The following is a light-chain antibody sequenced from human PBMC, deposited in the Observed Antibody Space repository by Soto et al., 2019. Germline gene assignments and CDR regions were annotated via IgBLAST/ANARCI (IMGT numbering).Light chain of an antibody. Sequence: QCALTQPASVSGSPGPSITVSCTGTSSDVGGYNYVSWYQHPGKAPRLMIYDVTNRPSGVSDRFSGSKSGNTASLTISGLQAEDEADYYCSSYRRGSTYVFGTGTKVTVL. J-gene: IGLJ1*01. CDR2: DVT. V-gene: IGLV2-14*03. CDR1: SSDVGGYNY. CDR3: SSYRRGSTYV.